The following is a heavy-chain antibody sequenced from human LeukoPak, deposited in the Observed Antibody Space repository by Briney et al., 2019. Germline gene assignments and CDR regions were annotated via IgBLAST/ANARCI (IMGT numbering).Heavy chain of an antibody. V-gene: IGHV4-39*01. J-gene: IGHJ4*02. CDR3: ATTVTTRYYFDY. D-gene: IGHD4-17*01. Sequence: ETSQTLSLTCTVSGGSISSVDYYWSWIRQPPGKGLEWIGSMYYSGSTYYNPSLKSRVTISVDTYKSRFSLKLSSVTAADTAVYYCATTVTTRYYFDYWGQGTLVTVSS. CDR1: GGSISSVDYY. CDR2: MYYSGST.